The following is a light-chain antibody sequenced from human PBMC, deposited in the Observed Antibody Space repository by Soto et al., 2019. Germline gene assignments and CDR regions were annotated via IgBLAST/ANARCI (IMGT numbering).Light chain of an antibody. CDR2: KAS. CDR3: QQYGSSPTWT. CDR1: QTISSW. Sequence: DIPLTHSPSTLSASLLDRVPIXSLASQTISSWLAWYQQKPGKAPKLLIYKASTLKSGVPSRFSGSGSGTEFTLTISRLEPEDSAVYYCQQYGSSPTWTFGQGTKVDIK. V-gene: IGKV1-5*03. J-gene: IGKJ1*01.